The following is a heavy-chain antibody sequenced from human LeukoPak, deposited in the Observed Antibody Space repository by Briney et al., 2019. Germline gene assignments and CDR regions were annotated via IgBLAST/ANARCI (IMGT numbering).Heavy chain of an antibody. J-gene: IGHJ4*02. CDR1: GFTFSSYS. D-gene: IGHD3-22*01. CDR2: ISSSSSYI. Sequence: PGGSLRLSCAASGFTFSSYSMNWVRQAPGKGLEWVSSISSSSSYIYYADSVKGRFTISRDNAKNSLYLQMNSLRAEDTAVYYCARDSYYYDSSGYYYVSATNWGQGTLVTVSS. CDR3: ARDSYYYDSSGYYYVSATN. V-gene: IGHV3-21*01.